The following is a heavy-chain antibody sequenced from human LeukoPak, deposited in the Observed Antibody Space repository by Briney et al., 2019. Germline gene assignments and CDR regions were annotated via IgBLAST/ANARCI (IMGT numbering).Heavy chain of an antibody. V-gene: IGHV3-23*01. CDR1: GFTFDDYA. CDR3: AKAGQKVGATNFDY. D-gene: IGHD1-26*01. CDR2: ISGSGGST. J-gene: IGHJ4*02. Sequence: PGGSLRLSCAASGFTFDDYAMHWVRQAPGKGLEWVSAISGSGGSTYYADSVKGRFTISRDNSKNTLYLQMNSLRAEDTAVYYCAKAGQKVGATNFDYWGQGTLVTVSS.